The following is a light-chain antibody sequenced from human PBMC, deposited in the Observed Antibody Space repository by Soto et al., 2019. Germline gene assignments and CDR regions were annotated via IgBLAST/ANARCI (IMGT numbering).Light chain of an antibody. J-gene: IGKJ4*01. V-gene: IGKV1-12*01. CDR3: QHANSLALT. CDR2: AAS. Sequence: DIQMTQPPSSVSASVGDRVTITCRAREGISSWLAWYQQKPGKAPKLPIYAASSLQSRVPSRFSGSGSGSDFTLTISSLHTEEFATYYYQHANSLALTCSGGTKVEIK. CDR1: EGISSW.